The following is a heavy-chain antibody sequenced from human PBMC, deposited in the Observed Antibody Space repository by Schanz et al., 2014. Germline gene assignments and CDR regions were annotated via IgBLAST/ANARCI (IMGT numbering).Heavy chain of an antibody. V-gene: IGHV3-33*01. CDR2: IWSDGTNE. CDR3: ARVKYCTITRCYRTETEGIYYMDV. J-gene: IGHJ6*03. CDR1: GFIFRSFG. Sequence: QGQLVESGGGVVQPGKSLRLSCATSGFIFRSFGIHWVRQAPGKGLEWVAVIWSDGTNEYYADSVKGRFTISGDSSKYTVYLQMNSLRAEDTAVYYCARVKYCTITRCYRTETEGIYYMDVWGKGTTVTVSS. D-gene: IGHD2-2*01.